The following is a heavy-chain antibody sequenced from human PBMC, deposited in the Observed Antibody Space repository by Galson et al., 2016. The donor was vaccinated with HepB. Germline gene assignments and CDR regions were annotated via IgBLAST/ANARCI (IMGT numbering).Heavy chain of an antibody. V-gene: IGHV2-70*12. D-gene: IGHD5-12*01. Sequence: PALVTPTQTLTLTCTFSGFPLTTSGMCVNWIRQPPGKALEWLALIDWEDDKYYSISLKSRLTITKDTSRNQVVLTLTNVDPVDTATYYCAHRRGYLRSSLFYFDYWGQGTLVTVSS. CDR1: GFPLTTSGMC. J-gene: IGHJ4*02. CDR3: AHRRGYLRSSLFYFDY. CDR2: IDWEDDK.